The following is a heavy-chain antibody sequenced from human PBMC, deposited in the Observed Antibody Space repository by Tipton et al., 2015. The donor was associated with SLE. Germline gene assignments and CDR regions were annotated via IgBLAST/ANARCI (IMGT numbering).Heavy chain of an antibody. CDR1: GYSFTSYW. V-gene: IGHV5-51*03. J-gene: IGHJ3*02. CDR3: ARGHYYGSGCYYNRAFDI. CDR2: IYPGDSDT. Sequence: QLVQSGAEVKKPGESLKISCKGSGYSFTSYWIGWVRQMPGKGLEWMGIIYPGDSDTRYSPSFQGQVTISADKSISTAYLQWSSLKASDSAMYYCARGHYYGSGCYYNRAFDIWGQGTMVTVSS. D-gene: IGHD3-10*01.